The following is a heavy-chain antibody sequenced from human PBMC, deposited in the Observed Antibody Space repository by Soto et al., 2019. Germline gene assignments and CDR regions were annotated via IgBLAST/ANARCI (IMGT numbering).Heavy chain of an antibody. CDR1: GFTFSMSA. V-gene: IGHV3-23*01. Sequence: EVQLLESGGGLVQPGGSLRISCAASGFTFSMSAMTWVRQAPGKGLEWVSTTGLNGRTTYYADSVKGRFTVSRDNSKNTLDLHMSSLRAEDTAVYYCATVHSTSRSFDYWGQGTLVTVSS. CDR3: ATVHSTSRSFDY. CDR2: TGLNGRTT. D-gene: IGHD6-6*01. J-gene: IGHJ4*02.